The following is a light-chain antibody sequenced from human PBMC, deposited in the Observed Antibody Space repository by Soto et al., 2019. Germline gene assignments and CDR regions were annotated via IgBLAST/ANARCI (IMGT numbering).Light chain of an antibody. CDR2: GAS. Sequence: DTVMTQSPDSLSMSPGERATLSCRASQSVSSNLAWYQQKPGQAPRLLIYGASTRATGVPARISGSGFGTEFTLTISSLQSEDFAVYYCQQYNNRPGTFGQGTKVDIK. V-gene: IGKV3-15*01. J-gene: IGKJ1*01. CDR1: QSVSSN. CDR3: QQYNNRPGT.